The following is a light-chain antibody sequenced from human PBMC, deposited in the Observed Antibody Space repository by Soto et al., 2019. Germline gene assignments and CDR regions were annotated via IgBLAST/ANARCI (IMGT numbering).Light chain of an antibody. J-gene: IGKJ1*01. CDR3: QQRSNWPPWT. CDR2: DAS. V-gene: IGKV3-11*01. CDR1: QSVSSY. Sequence: DIVLTHSPATLSLSPGERATLSCRASQSVSSYLAWYQQKPGQAPRLLIYDASNRATGIPARFSGSGSGTDFTLTISSLEPEDFAVYYCQQRSNWPPWTFGQGT.